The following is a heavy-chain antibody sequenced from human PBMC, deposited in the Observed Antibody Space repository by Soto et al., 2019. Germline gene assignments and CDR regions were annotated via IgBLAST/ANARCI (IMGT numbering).Heavy chain of an antibody. CDR1: GFTFSSYG. Sequence: GGSLRLSCAASGFTFSSYGMHWVRQAPGKGLEWVAVIWYDGSNKYYVDSVKGRFTISRDNSKNTLYLQMNSLRAEDTAVYYCARVIAYYDILTGYSAYYYYYMDVWGKGTTVTVSS. CDR2: IWYDGSNK. J-gene: IGHJ6*03. D-gene: IGHD3-9*01. CDR3: ARVIAYYDILTGYSAYYYYYMDV. V-gene: IGHV3-33*01.